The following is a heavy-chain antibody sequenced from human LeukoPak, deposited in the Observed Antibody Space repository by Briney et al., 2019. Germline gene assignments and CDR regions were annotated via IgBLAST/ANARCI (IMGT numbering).Heavy chain of an antibody. CDR1: GGSFSGYY. V-gene: IGHV4-34*01. CDR2: INHSGST. D-gene: IGHD1-26*01. CDR3: ARGKVWWYSGSYGAFDI. Sequence: SETLSLTCAVYGGSFSGYYWSWIRQPPGKGLEWIGEINHSGSTNYNPSLKSRVTISVDTSKNQLSLKLSSVTAADTAVYYCARGKVWWYSGSYGAFDIWGQGTMVTVSS. J-gene: IGHJ3*02.